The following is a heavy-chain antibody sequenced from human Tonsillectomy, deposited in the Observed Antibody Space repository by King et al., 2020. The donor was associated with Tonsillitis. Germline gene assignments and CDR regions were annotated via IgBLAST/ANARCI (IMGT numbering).Heavy chain of an antibody. CDR3: AKGAPGIAVAGSGAFDY. J-gene: IGHJ4*02. V-gene: IGHV3-23*04. Sequence: EVQLVESGGDLVQPGGSLRLSCAASGFTFSSYAMSWVRQAPGKGLEWASTISGSGGSTYSADSVKGRFAISRDNSMNTLYLQMNSLRAEDTAVYYWAKGAPGIAVAGSGAFDYWGQGILVTVSS. CDR2: ISGSGGST. CDR1: GFTFSSYA. D-gene: IGHD6-19*01.